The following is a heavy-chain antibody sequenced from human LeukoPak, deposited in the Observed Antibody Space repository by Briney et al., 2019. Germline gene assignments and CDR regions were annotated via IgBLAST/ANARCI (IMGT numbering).Heavy chain of an antibody. V-gene: IGHV1-2*02. Sequence: ASVKVSCKACGYTFTGHYMHWVRQAPGQGLEWMGWINLHSGGTNYAQNFQGRVIMTGDTSISTAYIELSRLRSDDTAVYYCARGRATDFFDYWGQGTLVTVSS. CDR3: ARGRATDFFDY. CDR2: INLHSGGT. J-gene: IGHJ4*02. CDR1: GYTFTGHY. D-gene: IGHD1-26*01.